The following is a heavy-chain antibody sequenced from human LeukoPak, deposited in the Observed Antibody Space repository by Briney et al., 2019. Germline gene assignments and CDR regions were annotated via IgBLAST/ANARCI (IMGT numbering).Heavy chain of an antibody. CDR3: ATAMVRGVIISSMDV. CDR1: GFTFSSYG. V-gene: IGHV3-33*01. J-gene: IGHJ6*03. CDR2: IWYDGSNK. D-gene: IGHD3-10*01. Sequence: GGSLRLSCAASGFTFSSYGMHWVRQAPGKGLEWVAVIWYDGSNKYYADSVKGRFTISRDNSKNTLYLQMNSLRAEDTAVYYCATAMVRGVIISSMDVWGKGTTVTVSS.